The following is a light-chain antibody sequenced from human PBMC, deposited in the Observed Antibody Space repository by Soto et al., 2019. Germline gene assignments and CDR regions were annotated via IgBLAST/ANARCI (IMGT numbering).Light chain of an antibody. J-gene: IGLJ1*01. CDR3: TSHGGANKFYV. CDR1: SSDVGAYNF. Sequence: QSVLTQPPSASGSPGQSVTISCTGTSSDVGAYNFVSWYQQHPGKAPKLLIHEVNRRPSGVPDRFSASKSGNTATLTVSGLQAEDEADYYCTSHGGANKFYVVGTGTKV. V-gene: IGLV2-8*01. CDR2: EVN.